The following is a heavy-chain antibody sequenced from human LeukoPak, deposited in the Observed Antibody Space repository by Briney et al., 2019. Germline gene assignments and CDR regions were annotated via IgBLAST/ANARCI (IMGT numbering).Heavy chain of an antibody. CDR1: GFTFSDYY. V-gene: IGHV3-11*05. Sequence: GGSLRLSCAASGFTFSDYYMSWIRQAPGKGLEWVSSISSSSSDTKYADSVKGRFTISRDNAKKSLYLQMNSLRAEDTAVYYCARGDGLDAFDVWGQGTAVTVSS. CDR2: ISSSSSDT. D-gene: IGHD2-21*01. CDR3: ARGDGLDAFDV. J-gene: IGHJ3*01.